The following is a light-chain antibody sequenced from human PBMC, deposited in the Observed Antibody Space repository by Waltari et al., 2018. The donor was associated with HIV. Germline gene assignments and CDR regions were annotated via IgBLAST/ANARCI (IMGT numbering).Light chain of an antibody. V-gene: IGLV2-8*01. CDR1: SSDVRALKH. CDR2: DVT. Sequence: QSALTQPPSASGSPGQSVSLSCTGASSDVRALKHVSSYQQHPGKAPKLVIYDVTKRPSGVPDRFSGSKSGNTASLTVSGLQAEDEAHYYCSSYAGSSMSYAFGTGTKVTVL. CDR3: SSYAGSSMSYA. J-gene: IGLJ1*01.